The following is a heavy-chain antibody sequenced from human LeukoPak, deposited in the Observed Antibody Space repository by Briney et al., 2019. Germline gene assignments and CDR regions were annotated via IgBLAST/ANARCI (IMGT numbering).Heavy chain of an antibody. Sequence: SETLSLTCTVSGYSISSGYYWGWIRQPPGKGLEWIGSIYYSGSTNYNPSLKSRVTISVDTSKNQFSLKLSSVTAADTAVYYCASRSIAAALYYFDYWGQGTLVTVSS. CDR1: GYSISSGYY. J-gene: IGHJ4*02. CDR2: IYYSGST. CDR3: ASRSIAAALYYFDY. V-gene: IGHV4-38-2*02. D-gene: IGHD6-13*01.